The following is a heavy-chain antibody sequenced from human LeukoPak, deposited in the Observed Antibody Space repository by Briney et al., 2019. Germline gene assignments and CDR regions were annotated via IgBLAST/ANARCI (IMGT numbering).Heavy chain of an antibody. CDR1: GFTFDDYA. V-gene: IGHV3-9*01. Sequence: GGSLRLSCAASGFTFDDYAMHWVRQAPGKGLEWVSDISWNSGSIGYADSVKGRFTISRDNAKNSLYLQMNSLRAEDTALYYCAKDSGTYYYDSSGYGFDYWGQGTLVTVSS. CDR2: ISWNSGSI. D-gene: IGHD3-22*01. CDR3: AKDSGTYYYDSSGYGFDY. J-gene: IGHJ4*02.